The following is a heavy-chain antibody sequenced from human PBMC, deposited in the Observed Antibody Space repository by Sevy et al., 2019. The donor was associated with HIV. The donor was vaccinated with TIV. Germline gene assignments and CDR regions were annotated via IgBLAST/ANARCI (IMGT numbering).Heavy chain of an antibody. CDR3: ARDEDLVDCRRSSTSYTYKWFNP. D-gene: IGHD2-15*01. CDR2: IYSSGGS. J-gene: IGHJ5*02. CDR1: GDSMSGYH. V-gene: IGHV4-4*07. Sequence: SETLSLTCTVTGDSMSGYHWSWIRQPAGRGLEWIGRIYSSGGSDYNPSLKSRVTMSVDMSKKQFSLTLSSVTAADTAVYYCARDEDLVDCRRSSTSYTYKWFNPWGQGTLVTVSS.